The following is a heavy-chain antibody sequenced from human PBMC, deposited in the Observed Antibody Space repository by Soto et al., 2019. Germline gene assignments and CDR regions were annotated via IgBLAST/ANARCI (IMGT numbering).Heavy chain of an antibody. Sequence: SATLSLTCAVYGGSFSGYYWSWIRQPPGKGLEWIGEINHSGSTNYNPSLKSRVTISVDTSKNQFSLKLSSVTAADTAVYYCARIRRNMVRGVLNWFDPWGQGTLVTVSS. CDR3: ARIRRNMVRGVLNWFDP. D-gene: IGHD3-10*01. J-gene: IGHJ5*02. V-gene: IGHV4-34*01. CDR1: GGSFSGYY. CDR2: INHSGST.